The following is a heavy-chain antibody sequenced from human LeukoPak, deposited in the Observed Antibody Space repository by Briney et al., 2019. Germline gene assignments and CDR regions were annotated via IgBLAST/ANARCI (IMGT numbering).Heavy chain of an antibody. J-gene: IGHJ4*02. CDR2: INPSGGST. CDR1: GYTFTSYY. Sequence: ASVKVSCTASGYTFTSYYMHWVRQAPGQGLEWMGIINPSGGSTSYAQKFQGRVTMTRDTSTSTVYMELSSLRSEDTAVYYCARGDDSSGYRAYYFDYWGQGTLVTVSS. D-gene: IGHD3-22*01. CDR3: ARGDDSSGYRAYYFDY. V-gene: IGHV1-46*01.